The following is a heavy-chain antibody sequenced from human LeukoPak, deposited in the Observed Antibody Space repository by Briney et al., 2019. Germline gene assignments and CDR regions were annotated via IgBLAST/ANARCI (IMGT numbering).Heavy chain of an antibody. CDR1: GGSFSGYY. Sequence: PSETLSLTCAVYGGSFSGYYWSWVRQPPGKGLEWVGEINHSGSTNYNPSLKSRVTISVDTSKNQFSLKLSSVTAADTAVYYCARGSTPIAARPEYFDYWGQGTLVTVSS. J-gene: IGHJ4*02. V-gene: IGHV4-34*01. D-gene: IGHD6-6*01. CDR2: INHSGST. CDR3: ARGSTPIAARPEYFDY.